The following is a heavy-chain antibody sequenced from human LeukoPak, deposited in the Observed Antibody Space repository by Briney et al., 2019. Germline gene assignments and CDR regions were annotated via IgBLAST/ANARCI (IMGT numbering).Heavy chain of an antibody. J-gene: IGHJ4*02. CDR1: GFTFSSYS. CDR2: ISSSSSYI. CDR3: ARVTTVTHFDY. D-gene: IGHD4-17*01. Sequence: PGGSLRLSCAASGFTFSSYSMNWVRQAPGKGLEWVSSISSSSSYIYYADPVKGRFTISRDNAKNSLYLQMNSLRAEDTAVYYCARVTTVTHFDYWGQGTLVTVSS. V-gene: IGHV3-21*01.